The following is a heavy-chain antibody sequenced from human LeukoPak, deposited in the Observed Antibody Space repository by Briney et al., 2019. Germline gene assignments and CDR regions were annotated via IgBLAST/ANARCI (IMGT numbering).Heavy chain of an antibody. CDR1: GFTSSTYA. Sequence: PGGSLRLSCAASGFTSSTYAMHWVRQAPGKGLEWVAVISYDGSNKYYADSVKGRFTISRDNSKNTLYLQMNSLRAEDTAVYYCAREGRHSSGWYLQNNWFDPWGQGTLVTVSS. CDR2: ISYDGSNK. J-gene: IGHJ5*02. CDR3: AREGRHSSGWYLQNNWFDP. D-gene: IGHD6-19*01. V-gene: IGHV3-30*04.